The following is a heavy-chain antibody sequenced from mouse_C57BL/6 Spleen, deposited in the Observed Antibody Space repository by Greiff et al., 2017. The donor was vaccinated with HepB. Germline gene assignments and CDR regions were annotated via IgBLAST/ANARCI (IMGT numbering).Heavy chain of an antibody. Sequence: ESGAELARPGASVKMSCKASGYTFTSYTMHWVKQRPGQGLEWIGYINPSSGYTKYNQKFKDKATLTADKSSSTAYMQLSSLTSEDTADYYCSGDAYWDYWGQGTTLTVSS. CDR3: SGDAYWDY. V-gene: IGHV1-4*01. D-gene: IGHD1-1*01. J-gene: IGHJ2*01. CDR1: GYTFTSYT. CDR2: INPSSGYT.